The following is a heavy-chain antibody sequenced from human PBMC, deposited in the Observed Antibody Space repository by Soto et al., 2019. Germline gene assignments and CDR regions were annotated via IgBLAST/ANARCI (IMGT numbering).Heavy chain of an antibody. CDR2: INSDGSST. D-gene: IGHD3-22*01. CDR1: GFTFSSYW. J-gene: IGHJ1*01. V-gene: IGHV3-74*01. CDR3: ANGMYYYDSSGYYQGFQH. Sequence: EVQLVESGGGLVQPGGSVRLSCAASGFTFSSYWMHWVRQAPGKGLVWVSRINSDGSSTSYADSVKGRFTISRDNAKNTLYLQMNSLRAEDTAVYYCANGMYYYDSSGYYQGFQHWGQGTLVTVSS.